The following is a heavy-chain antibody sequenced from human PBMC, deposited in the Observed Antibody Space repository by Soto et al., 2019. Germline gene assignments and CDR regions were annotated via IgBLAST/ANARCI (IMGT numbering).Heavy chain of an antibody. V-gene: IGHV4-61*01. CDR1: GDSVSSGSYF. Sequence: QVQLQESGPGLVKPSETLSLTCTVSGDSVSSGSYFRSWIRQPPGKGLEWIGYISYSGSTTYNSSLKSRVTISEDTSENPFSLQLSSVTAADTAVYYCARYKTGGTGFDYWGQGTLVTVSS. CDR2: ISYSGST. CDR3: ARYKTGGTGFDY. D-gene: IGHD1-1*01. J-gene: IGHJ4*02.